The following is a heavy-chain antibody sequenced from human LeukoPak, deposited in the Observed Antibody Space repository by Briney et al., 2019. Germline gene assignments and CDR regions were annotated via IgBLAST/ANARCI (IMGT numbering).Heavy chain of an antibody. CDR3: ARIGRSLSLFDY. CDR1: GFTFSSYS. J-gene: IGHJ4*02. D-gene: IGHD3-10*01. CDR2: ISSSSSYI. Sequence: GGSLRLSCAASGFTFSSYSMNWVRQAPGKGLEWVSSISSSSSYIYYADSVTGRFTISRDNAKNSLYLQMNSLRAEDTAVYYCARIGRSLSLFDYWGQGTLVTVSS. V-gene: IGHV3-21*01.